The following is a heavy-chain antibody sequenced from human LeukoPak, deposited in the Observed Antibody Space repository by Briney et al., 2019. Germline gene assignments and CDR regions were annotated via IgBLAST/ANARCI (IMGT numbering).Heavy chain of an antibody. Sequence: SQTLSLTCTVSGGSISSGAYYWSWIRQRPGKGLEWIGYIYNSGSTYYNPSLKSRVIISIDTSKNQFSLKLSSVTAADTAVYYCARTLDSSGYYYDSWGQGTLVTVSS. CDR1: GGSISSGAYY. V-gene: IGHV4-30-4*01. CDR3: ARTLDSSGYYYDS. J-gene: IGHJ4*02. CDR2: IYNSGST. D-gene: IGHD3-22*01.